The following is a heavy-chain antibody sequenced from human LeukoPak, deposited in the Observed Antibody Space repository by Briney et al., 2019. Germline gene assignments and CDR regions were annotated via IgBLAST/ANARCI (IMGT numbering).Heavy chain of an antibody. CDR3: AKEPYDSSGYYYDY. Sequence: GGSLRLSCAASGFTFSTYWMHWVRQAPGKGLVWVSRINSDGSSTSYADSVKGRFTISRDNSKNTLYLQMNSLRAEDTAVYYCAKEPYDSSGYYYDYWGQGTLVTVPS. J-gene: IGHJ4*02. CDR1: GFTFSTYW. V-gene: IGHV3-74*01. D-gene: IGHD3-22*01. CDR2: INSDGSST.